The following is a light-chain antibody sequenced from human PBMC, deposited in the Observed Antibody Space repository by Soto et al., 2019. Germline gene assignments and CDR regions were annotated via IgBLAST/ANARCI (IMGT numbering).Light chain of an antibody. CDR2: KVS. Sequence: VVMTQSPLSLPVTLGQPASISCRSSQSLVSSNGNTFLIWFQQRPGQSPRRLIYKVSNRDSAVPDRFTGSGSGTEFTLEISRVEAADVGVYYCMQATHWPWTFGQGTKVEIK. V-gene: IGKV2-30*01. CDR3: MQATHWPWT. J-gene: IGKJ1*01. CDR1: QSLVSSNGNTF.